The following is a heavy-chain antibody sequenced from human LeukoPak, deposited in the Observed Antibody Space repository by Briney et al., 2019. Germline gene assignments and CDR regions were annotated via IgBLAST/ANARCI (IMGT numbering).Heavy chain of an antibody. J-gene: IGHJ5*02. V-gene: IGHV1-2*02. CDR1: GYTFTGYY. CDR3: ARVDILRGDNRFDP. CDR2: INPNSGGT. Sequence: ASVKVSCKASGYTFTGYYMHWVRQAPGQGLEWMGWINPNSGGTNYAQKFQGRVTMTRDTSISTAYMELSRLRSDDTAVYYCARVDILRGDNRFDPWGQGTLVTVSS. D-gene: IGHD1-26*01.